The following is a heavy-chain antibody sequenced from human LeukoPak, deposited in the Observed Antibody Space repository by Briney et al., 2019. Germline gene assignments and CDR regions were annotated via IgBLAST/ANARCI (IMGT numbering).Heavy chain of an antibody. CDR3: ARKSSHFDSSGYFDY. CDR1: GFTFSSYS. D-gene: IGHD3-22*01. J-gene: IGHJ4*02. CDR2: LGGNSGYT. V-gene: IGHV3-23*01. Sequence: GGSLRLSCAVSGFTFSSYSMSWVRQAPGKGLEWVSDLGGNSGYTYYADSVKGRFTVSRDNSKNTLSLQMNSLRVEDTAVYYCARKSSHFDSSGYFDYWGQGTLLTVSS.